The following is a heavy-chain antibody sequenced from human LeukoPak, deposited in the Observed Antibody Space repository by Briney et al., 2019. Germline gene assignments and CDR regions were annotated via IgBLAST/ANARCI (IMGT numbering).Heavy chain of an antibody. CDR2: MNPNSGNT. J-gene: IGHJ6*03. CDR3: ARAGTAAGPGYYYYYYYMDV. V-gene: IGHV1-8*02. D-gene: IGHD6-13*01. Sequence: ASVKVSRKASGYTCTGYYMHWVRQAPGQGLEWMGWMNPNSGNTGYAQKFQGRVTMTRNTSISTAYMELSSLTSEDTAVYYCARAGTAAGPGYYYYYYYMDVWGKGTTVTISS. CDR1: GYTCTGYY.